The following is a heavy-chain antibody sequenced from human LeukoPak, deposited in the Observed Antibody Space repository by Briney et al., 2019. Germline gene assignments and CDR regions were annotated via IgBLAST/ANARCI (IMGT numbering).Heavy chain of an antibody. J-gene: IGHJ3*02. CDR1: GFTFSDYY. Sequence: PGGSLRPSCAASGFTFSDYYMSWIRQAPGKGLEWVSYISSSGSTIYYADFVKGRFTISRDNAKNSLHLQMNSLRVEDTAVYHCARVRSGYYHDAFDIWGQGTMVTVSS. V-gene: IGHV3-11*04. D-gene: IGHD3-22*01. CDR3: ARVRSGYYHDAFDI. CDR2: ISSSGSTI.